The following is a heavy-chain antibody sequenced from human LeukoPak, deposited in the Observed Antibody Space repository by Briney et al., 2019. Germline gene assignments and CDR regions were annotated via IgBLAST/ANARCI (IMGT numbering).Heavy chain of an antibody. J-gene: IGHJ4*02. Sequence: ASVILSCKASGYTFTDHYIHWVRQAPGQGLEWMGWITPNSGGTSYVQKFQGRVTMTRDTSTSTAYMELSRLTSDDTAIYYCAREGITRLVGLSYFDSWGQGTLVTVSS. D-gene: IGHD2-8*02. CDR1: GYTFTDHY. V-gene: IGHV1-2*02. CDR3: AREGITRLVGLSYFDS. CDR2: ITPNSGGT.